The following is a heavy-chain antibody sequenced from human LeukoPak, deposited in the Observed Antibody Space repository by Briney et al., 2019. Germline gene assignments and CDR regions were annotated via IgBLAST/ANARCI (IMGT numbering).Heavy chain of an antibody. V-gene: IGHV3-30*03. CDR1: GFTFSTYG. CDR2: ISYDGSNK. D-gene: IGHD2/OR15-2a*01. CDR3: ATEKPFVDY. J-gene: IGHJ4*02. Sequence: PGGSLRLSCTASGFTFSTYGMHWVRQAPGKGLEWVAVISYDGSNKYYADSVKGRFTISRDNSKNTLYLQMNSLRAEDTAVYYCATEKPFVDYWGQGTLVSVSS.